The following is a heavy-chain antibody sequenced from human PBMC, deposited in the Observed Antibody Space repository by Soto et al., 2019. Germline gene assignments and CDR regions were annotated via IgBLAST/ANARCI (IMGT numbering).Heavy chain of an antibody. D-gene: IGHD2-15*01. J-gene: IGHJ5*02. Sequence: PSETLSLTCTVSGGSITSSSYYWGWIRQPPGKGLEWIGSIYYSGSTYYNPSLKSRVTISVDTSKNQFSLKLSSVTAADTAVYYCARERICSGGSCYPNWFDPWGQGTLVTVSS. CDR3: ARERICSGGSCYPNWFDP. V-gene: IGHV4-39*02. CDR2: IYYSGST. CDR1: GGSITSSSYY.